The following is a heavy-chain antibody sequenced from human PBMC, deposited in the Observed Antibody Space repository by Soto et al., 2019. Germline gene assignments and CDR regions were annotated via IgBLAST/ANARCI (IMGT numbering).Heavy chain of an antibody. CDR1: GGSISSGDYY. CDR3: ARGVTIFGVVCWFDP. D-gene: IGHD3-3*01. J-gene: IGHJ5*02. V-gene: IGHV4-30-4*01. CDR2: IYYSGST. Sequence: QVQLQESGPGLVKPLQTLSLTCTVSGGSISSGDYYWSWIRQPPGKGLEWIGYIYYSGSTYYNPSLKSRVTISVDTSKNQFSLKLSSVTAADTAVYYCARGVTIFGVVCWFDPWGQGTLVTVSS.